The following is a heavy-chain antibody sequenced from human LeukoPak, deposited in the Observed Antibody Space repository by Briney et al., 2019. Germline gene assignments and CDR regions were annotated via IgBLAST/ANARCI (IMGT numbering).Heavy chain of an antibody. V-gene: IGHV3-7*01. D-gene: IGHD4-17*01. CDR1: RFSFSNFW. CDR2: INEDGSEK. CDR3: VRDRSTTTVTRFDS. J-gene: IGHJ4*02. Sequence: PGGSLRLSCVASRFSFSNFWMIWVRQAPGKGLEWVANINEDGSEKNYVDSVKGRFTISRDSAKNSLYLQMNSLRAEDTAVYYCVRDRSTTTVTRFDSWGQGTLVTVSS.